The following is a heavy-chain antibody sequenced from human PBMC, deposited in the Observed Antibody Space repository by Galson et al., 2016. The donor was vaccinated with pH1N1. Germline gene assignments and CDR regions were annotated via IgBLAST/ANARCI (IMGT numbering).Heavy chain of an antibody. CDR1: GYSFSSYW. V-gene: IGHV5-51*01. Sequence: QSGAEVKKPGESLKISCQGSGYSFSSYWVARVRQMPGKGLEWMAIMYPDDSDIKYSPSFEGQVTISADKSISTAYLQWSSLKASDTAMYYCARYSGSFFFDYWGQGTLVTVSS. D-gene: IGHD1-26*01. CDR2: MYPDDSDI. CDR3: ARYSGSFFFDY. J-gene: IGHJ4*02.